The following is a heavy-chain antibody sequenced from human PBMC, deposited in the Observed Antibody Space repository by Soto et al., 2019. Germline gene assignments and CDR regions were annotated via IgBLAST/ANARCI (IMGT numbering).Heavy chain of an antibody. V-gene: IGHV3-30-3*01. Sequence: GGSLRLFCAASGFTFSSYAMHWVRQAPGKGLEWEAVISYDGSNKYYADSVKGRFTISRDNSKNTLYLQMNSLRAEDTAVYYCARSGGEGYYYGMDVWGQGTTVTAP. CDR2: ISYDGSNK. CDR1: GFTFSSYA. CDR3: ARSGGEGYYYGMDV. D-gene: IGHD3-16*01. J-gene: IGHJ6*02.